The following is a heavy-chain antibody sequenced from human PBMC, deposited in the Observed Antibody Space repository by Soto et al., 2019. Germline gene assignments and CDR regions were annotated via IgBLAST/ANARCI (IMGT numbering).Heavy chain of an antibody. CDR1: GGSLSAHW. CDR2: IHHNGST. Sequence: SETLSLTCAVYGGSLSAHWRSWVRQPPGKGLEWMGEIHHNGSTNYNPSLKSRVTMSVDTSKNQFSLKLTSVTAADTAVYYCARGGLVAAACTGAYCYGKDVWGQGTTVTVSS. CDR3: ARGGLVAAACTGAYCYGKDV. D-gene: IGHD6-13*01. V-gene: IGHV4-34*01. J-gene: IGHJ6*02.